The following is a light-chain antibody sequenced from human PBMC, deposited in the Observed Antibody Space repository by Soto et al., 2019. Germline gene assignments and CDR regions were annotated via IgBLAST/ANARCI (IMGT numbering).Light chain of an antibody. Sequence: DFQITQYPSPPSAYVGERVTITCRASQSISSWLAWYQQKPGKALKLLIYDASSLESGVPSRFSGSGSGTEFTLTISSLLFDDYATYSSQQYNIYSQTFRQGTKV. CDR2: DAS. V-gene: IGKV1-5*01. CDR3: QQYNIYSQT. J-gene: IGKJ1*01. CDR1: QSISSW.